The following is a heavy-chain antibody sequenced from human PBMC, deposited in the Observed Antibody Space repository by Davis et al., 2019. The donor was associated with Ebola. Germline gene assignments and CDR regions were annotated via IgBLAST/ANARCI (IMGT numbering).Heavy chain of an antibody. D-gene: IGHD5-12*01. CDR3: ARGDIVTDQVEYFDY. J-gene: IGHJ4*02. CDR1: GYTFTSNG. CDR2: ISGYNGNT. Sequence: ASVKVSCKASGYTFTSNGISWVRQAPGQGLEWMGWISGYNGNTNYAQKFQGRVTISADASTDTAYMELSSLRSEDTAIYYCARGDIVTDQVEYFDYWGQGTLVTVSS. V-gene: IGHV1-18*04.